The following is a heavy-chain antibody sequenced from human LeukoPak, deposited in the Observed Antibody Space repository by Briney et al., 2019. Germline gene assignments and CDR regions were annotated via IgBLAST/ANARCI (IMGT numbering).Heavy chain of an antibody. V-gene: IGHV1-69*04. J-gene: IGHJ3*02. CDR1: GGTFSSYA. Sequence: ASVKVSCKASGGTFSSYAIRWVRQAPGQGLEWMGRIIPILGIANYAQKFQGRVTITADKSTSTAYMELSSLRSEDTAVYYCARSRITMVRGVSDDAFDIWGQGTMVTVSS. CDR2: IIPILGIA. CDR3: ARSRITMVRGVSDDAFDI. D-gene: IGHD3-10*01.